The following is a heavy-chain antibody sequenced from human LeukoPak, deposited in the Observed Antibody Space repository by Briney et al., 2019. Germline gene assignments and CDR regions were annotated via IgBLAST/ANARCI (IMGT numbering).Heavy chain of an antibody. CDR3: ARGDLDILTGWYFDY. CDR2: IKQDGSEK. D-gene: IGHD3-9*01. CDR1: GFTFSSIW. V-gene: IGHV3-7*01. Sequence: AGGSLRLSGAASGFTFSSIWMSWVRQAPGKGLEWLANIKQDGSEKYYVDSVKGRFTISRDNAKNSLYLQMNSLRAEDTAVYYCARGDLDILTGWYFDYWGQGTLVTVSS. J-gene: IGHJ4*02.